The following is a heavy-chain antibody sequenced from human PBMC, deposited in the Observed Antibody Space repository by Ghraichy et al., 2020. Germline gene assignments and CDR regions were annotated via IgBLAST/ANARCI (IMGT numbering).Heavy chain of an antibody. V-gene: IGHV4-39*01. Sequence: SETLSLTCTVSGGSISSSSYYWGWIRQPPGKGLEWIGSIYYSGSTYYTPSLKSRVTISVDTSKNQFSLKLSSVTAADTAVYYCATPGYSYGYRYDAFDIWGKGTMVT. J-gene: IGHJ3*02. D-gene: IGHD5-18*01. CDR2: IYYSGST. CDR1: GGSISSSSYY. CDR3: ATPGYSYGYRYDAFDI.